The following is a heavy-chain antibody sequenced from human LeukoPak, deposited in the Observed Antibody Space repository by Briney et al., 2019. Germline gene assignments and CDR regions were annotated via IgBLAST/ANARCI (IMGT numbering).Heavy chain of an antibody. CDR1: GYTFTSYY. V-gene: IGHV1-2*06. J-gene: IGHJ4*02. CDR2: INPNNGGT. D-gene: IGHD1-26*01. Sequence: GASVKVSCKASGYTFTSYYIHWVRQAPGQGLEWMGRINPNNGGTNYAQKFQGRVTMTRDTSISTAYMELSRLRSDDTAVYYCTRESGGYHGTDYWGQGTLVTVSS. CDR3: TRESGGYHGTDY.